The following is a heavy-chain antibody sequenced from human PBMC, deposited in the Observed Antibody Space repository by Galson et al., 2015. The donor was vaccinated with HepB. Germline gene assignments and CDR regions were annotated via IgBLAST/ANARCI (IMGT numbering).Heavy chain of an antibody. D-gene: IGHD5-12*01. CDR3: ARQIVATIGSWFDP. CDR2: IYYSGST. CDR1: GGSISSSSYY. V-gene: IGHV4-39*01. Sequence: ETLSLTCTVSGGSISSSSYYWGWIRQPPGKGLEWIGSIYYSGSTYYNPSLKSRVTISVDTSKNQFSLKLSSVTAADTAVYYCARQIVATIGSWFDPWGQGTLVTVSS. J-gene: IGHJ5*02.